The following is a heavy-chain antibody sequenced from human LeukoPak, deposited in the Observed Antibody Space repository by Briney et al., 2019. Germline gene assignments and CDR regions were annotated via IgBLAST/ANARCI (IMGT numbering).Heavy chain of an antibody. V-gene: IGHV3-30*04. Sequence: AGGSLRLSCAASGFTFSSYAVHWVRQAPGKGLEWVAVISYDGRNKYYADSVKGRFTISRDNSKNTLYLQMNSLRAEDTAVYYCARDGYYDFWSGHAGNWFDPWGQGTLVTVSS. CDR1: GFTFSSYA. D-gene: IGHD3-3*01. CDR3: ARDGYYDFWSGHAGNWFDP. J-gene: IGHJ5*02. CDR2: ISYDGRNK.